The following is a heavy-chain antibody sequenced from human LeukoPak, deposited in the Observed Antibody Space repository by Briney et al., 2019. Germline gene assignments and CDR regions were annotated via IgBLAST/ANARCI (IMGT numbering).Heavy chain of an antibody. CDR3: ASPVVDTAMVTDY. Sequence: GGSLRLSCAASGFTFSTYGMHWVRQAPGKGLEWVTFIRYDGSSKYYADSVKGRFTVSRDNSKNTVYLQMNSLRGEDTAVYYCASPVVDTAMVTDYWGQGTLVTVPS. V-gene: IGHV3-30*02. CDR2: IRYDGSSK. D-gene: IGHD5-18*01. CDR1: GFTFSTYG. J-gene: IGHJ4*02.